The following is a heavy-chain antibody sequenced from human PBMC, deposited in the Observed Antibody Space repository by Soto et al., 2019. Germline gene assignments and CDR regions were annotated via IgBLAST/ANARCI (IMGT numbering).Heavy chain of an antibody. V-gene: IGHV1-18*01. D-gene: IGHD2-2*02. CDR2: ISAYNGNT. CDR1: GYTFTSYG. J-gene: IGHJ5*02. CDR3: ARAPGSIVVPAAIHWFDR. Sequence: QVQLVQSGAEVKKPGASVKVSCKASGYTFTSYGISWVRQAPGQGLEWMGWISAYNGNTNYAQKLQGRVTMTTDTSPSTAYMELRSLRSDDTAVYYCARAPGSIVVPAAIHWFDRWGQGTLVSVSS.